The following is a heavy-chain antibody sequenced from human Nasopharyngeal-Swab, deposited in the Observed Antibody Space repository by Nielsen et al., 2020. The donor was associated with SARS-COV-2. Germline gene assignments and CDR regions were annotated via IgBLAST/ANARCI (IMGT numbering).Heavy chain of an antibody. CDR2: ITSGSSYI. J-gene: IGHJ3*02. V-gene: IGHV3-21*01. CDR3: ARGYDFRSGSNAFDI. Sequence: GESLKISCAASGFTFSSYSMNWVRQAPGKGLEWVSSITSGSSYIYYADSVKGRFTISRDNAKNSLFLQMNSLRAEDTAVYYCARGYDFRSGSNAFDIWGQGTMVTVPS. D-gene: IGHD3-3*01. CDR1: GFTFSSYS.